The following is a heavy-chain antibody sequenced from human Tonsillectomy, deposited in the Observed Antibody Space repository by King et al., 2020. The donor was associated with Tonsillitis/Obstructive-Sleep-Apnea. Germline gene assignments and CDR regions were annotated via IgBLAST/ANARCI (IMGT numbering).Heavy chain of an antibody. D-gene: IGHD3-22*01. CDR1: GFTFSSYW. CDR2: IRHDGSET. Sequence: VQLVESGGGLVQPGGSLRLSCAASGFTFSSYWMIWVRQAPGKGLEWVANIRHDGSETHYVDSVKGRFTISRDNGKNSLYLEMKSLRAEDTAVYYCTRDTNYHTRDYYYDVFDTWGRGTLVTVSS. J-gene: IGHJ3*02. V-gene: IGHV3-7*01. CDR3: TRDTNYHTRDYYYDVFDT.